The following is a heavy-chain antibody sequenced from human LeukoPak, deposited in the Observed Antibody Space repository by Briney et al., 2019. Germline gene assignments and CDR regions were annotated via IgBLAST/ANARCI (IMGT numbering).Heavy chain of an antibody. J-gene: IGHJ4*02. CDR2: ISSSSRTT. CDR1: GFTFSSYN. Sequence: KPGGSLRLSCAGPGFTFSSYNMNWVRQAPGKGLEWVSYISSSSRTTYYADSVKGRFTISRDNAKNSLYLQMNSLRDEGTAVYYCAREKWGSFDYWGQGTPVTVSS. D-gene: IGHD1-26*01. CDR3: AREKWGSFDY. V-gene: IGHV3-48*02.